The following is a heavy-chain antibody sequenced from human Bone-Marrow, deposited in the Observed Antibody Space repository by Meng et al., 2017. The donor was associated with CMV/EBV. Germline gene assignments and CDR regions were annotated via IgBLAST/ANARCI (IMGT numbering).Heavy chain of an antibody. CDR2: ISSSSSYI. V-gene: IGHV3-21*01. D-gene: IGHD3-3*01. CDR3: ARDYQYDFWSGYPVEGIDY. CDR1: GFTFSSYS. J-gene: IGHJ4*02. Sequence: GESLKISCAASGFTFSSYSMNWVRKAPGKGLEWVSSISSSSSYIYYADSVKGRFTISRDNAKNTLYLQMNSLRAEDTAVYYCARDYQYDFWSGYPVEGIDYWGQGTLVTVSS.